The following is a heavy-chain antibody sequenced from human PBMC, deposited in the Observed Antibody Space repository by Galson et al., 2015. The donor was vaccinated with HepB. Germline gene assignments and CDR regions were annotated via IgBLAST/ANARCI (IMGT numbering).Heavy chain of an antibody. Sequence: SLRLSCAASGFTFSNYWVHWVRQAPGKGLVWVSRINSDGTYITYADSVKGRFTISRVNAKTPRYLQMNSPRAEDTALYYCARTRGAAAGIFDYWGQGSLVTVSS. CDR1: GFTFSNYW. CDR2: INSDGTYI. V-gene: IGHV3-74*01. D-gene: IGHD6-13*01. J-gene: IGHJ4*02. CDR3: ARTRGAAAGIFDY.